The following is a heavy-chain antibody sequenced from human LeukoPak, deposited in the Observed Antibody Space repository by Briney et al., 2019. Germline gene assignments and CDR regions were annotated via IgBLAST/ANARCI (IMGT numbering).Heavy chain of an antibody. CDR2: IIPIFGTA. J-gene: IGHJ4*02. D-gene: IGHD6-6*01. CDR1: GGTFSSYA. V-gene: IGHV1-69*13. Sequence: SVKVSCKASGGTFSSYAISWVRQAPGQGLEWKGGIIPIFGTANYAQKFQGRVTITADESTSTAYMELSSLRSEDTAVYYCARDRSAIAARTYFDYWGQGTLVTVSS. CDR3: ARDRSAIAARTYFDY.